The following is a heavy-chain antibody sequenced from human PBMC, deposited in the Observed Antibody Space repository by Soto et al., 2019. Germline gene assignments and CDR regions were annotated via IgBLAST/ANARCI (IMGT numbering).Heavy chain of an antibody. Sequence: SETLSLTCTVSGGSISSYYWSWIRQPPGKGLEWIGYIYYSGSTNYNPSLKSRVTISVDTSKNQFSLKLSSVTAADTAVYYCARAGQVSGYDFDYWGQGTLVTVSS. CDR2: IYYSGST. CDR3: ARAGQVSGYDFDY. V-gene: IGHV4-59*01. J-gene: IGHJ4*02. CDR1: GGSISSYY. D-gene: IGHD5-12*01.